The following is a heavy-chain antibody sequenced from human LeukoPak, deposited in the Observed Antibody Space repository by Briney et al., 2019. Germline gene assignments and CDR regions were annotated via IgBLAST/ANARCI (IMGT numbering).Heavy chain of an antibody. CDR1: GFTVSSNY. Sequence: GGSLRLSCAASGFTVSSNYMSWVRQAPGKGLEWVAVIWYDGSNKYYADSVKGRFTISRDNSKNTLYLQMNSLRAEDTAVYYCAREVASDAFDIWGQGTMVTVSS. D-gene: IGHD5-12*01. CDR2: IWYDGSNK. CDR3: AREVASDAFDI. V-gene: IGHV3-33*08. J-gene: IGHJ3*02.